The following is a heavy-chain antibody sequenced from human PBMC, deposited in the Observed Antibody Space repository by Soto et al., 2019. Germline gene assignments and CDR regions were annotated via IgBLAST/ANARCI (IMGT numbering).Heavy chain of an antibody. CDR2: IYYSGST. D-gene: IGHD3-16*02. Sequence: SETLSLTCTVSGGSISSYYWSWIRQPPGKGLEWIGYIYYSGSTNYNPSLKSRVTISVDTSKNQFSLKLSSVTAADTAVYYCGGQVITVPYWFDPWGQGALVTVSS. V-gene: IGHV4-59*01. CDR3: GGQVITVPYWFDP. J-gene: IGHJ5*01. CDR1: GGSISSYY.